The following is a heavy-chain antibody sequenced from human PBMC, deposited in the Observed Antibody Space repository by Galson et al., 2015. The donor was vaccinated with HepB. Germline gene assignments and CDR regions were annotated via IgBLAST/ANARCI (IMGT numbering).Heavy chain of an antibody. J-gene: IGHJ3*02. Sequence: SLRLSCAASGFTFSSYVMHWVRQAPGKGLEWVAIIQCDGGSEHYVDSVKGRFTISRDNSKNTLYLQMNSLRPEDTAVYYCAGEAYTSSQDAFDIWGQGTMVTVSS. CDR1: GFTFSSYV. CDR2: IQCDGGSE. V-gene: IGHV3-30*03. D-gene: IGHD6-13*01. CDR3: AGEAYTSSQDAFDI.